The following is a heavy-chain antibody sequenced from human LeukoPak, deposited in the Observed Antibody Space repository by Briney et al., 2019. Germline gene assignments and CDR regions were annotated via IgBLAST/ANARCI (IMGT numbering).Heavy chain of an antibody. CDR1: RFTFSSYW. CDR2: IKQDGSEK. D-gene: IGHD3-10*01. CDR3: ARDLVY. J-gene: IGHJ4*02. Sequence: GGSLRLSCAASRFTFSSYWMSWVRQAPGKGLEWVANIKQDGSEKYYVDSVKGRFTISRDNAKNSLYLQMNSLRAEDTAVYYCARDLVYGGQGTLVTVSS. V-gene: IGHV3-7*03.